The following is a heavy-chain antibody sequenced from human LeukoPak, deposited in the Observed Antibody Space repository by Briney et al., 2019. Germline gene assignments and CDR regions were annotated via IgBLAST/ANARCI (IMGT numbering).Heavy chain of an antibody. CDR1: GFIFNNYE. V-gene: IGHV3-48*03. CDR3: AKDIKLGMVRGVLDY. CDR2: ISISGRSI. D-gene: IGHD3-10*01. J-gene: IGHJ4*02. Sequence: GGSLRLSCAASGFIFNNYEMNWARQAPGKGLEWVSYISISGRSIYYADSVKGRFTISRDNAQNSLYLQMSSLRAEDTAVYYCAKDIKLGMVRGVLDYWGQGTLVTVSS.